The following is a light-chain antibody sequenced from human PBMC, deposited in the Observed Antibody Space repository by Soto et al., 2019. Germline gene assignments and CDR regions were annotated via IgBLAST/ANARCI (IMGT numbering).Light chain of an antibody. CDR1: ENIGVW. V-gene: IGKV1-5*01. CDR3: QQYDNYPLT. Sequence: DIQMTQSPSTLSASVGDRVTITCRASENIGVWLAWYQQKPGRAPKFLIYDASSLESGVPSRFSGSGSGTEFTLTISNLQPDDFATYYCQQYDNYPLTFGGGTKVDIK. J-gene: IGKJ4*01. CDR2: DAS.